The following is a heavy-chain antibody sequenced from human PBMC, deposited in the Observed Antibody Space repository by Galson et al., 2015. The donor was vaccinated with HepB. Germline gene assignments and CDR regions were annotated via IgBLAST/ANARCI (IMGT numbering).Heavy chain of an antibody. CDR2: IYYSGST. CDR3: AREGPVVPAAIGWFDP. CDR1: GGSIGSGDYY. Sequence: LSLTCTVSGGSIGSGDYYWSWIRQPPGKGLEWIGYIYYSGSTYYNPSLKSRVTISVDTSKNQFSLKLSSVTAADTAVYYCAREGPVVPAAIGWFDPWGQGTLVTVSS. V-gene: IGHV4-30-4*01. D-gene: IGHD2-2*01. J-gene: IGHJ5*02.